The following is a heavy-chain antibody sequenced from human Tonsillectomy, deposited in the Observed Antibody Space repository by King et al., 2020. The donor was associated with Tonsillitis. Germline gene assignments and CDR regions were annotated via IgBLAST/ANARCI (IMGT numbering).Heavy chain of an antibody. J-gene: IGHJ5*02. CDR2: IDPSDSYT. CDR3: ARHSDYGDYAISFDP. CDR1: GYSFTNYL. D-gene: IGHD4-17*01. V-gene: IGHV5-10-1*03. Sequence: VQLVESGAEVIKPGESLRISCKGSGYSFTNYLISWVRQMPGKGLEWMGSIDPSDSYTNYSPSFQGHVTISADKSISTAYLQWNRLKASDSAMYYCARHSDYGDYAISFDPWGQGTLVTVSS.